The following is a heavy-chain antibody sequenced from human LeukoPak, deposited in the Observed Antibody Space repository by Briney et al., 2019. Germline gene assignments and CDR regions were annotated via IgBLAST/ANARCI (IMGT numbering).Heavy chain of an antibody. V-gene: IGHV3-30*18. CDR2: ISYDGSNK. Sequence: GRSLRLSCAASGFTFSSYGMHWVRQAPGKGLEWVAVISYDGSNKDYADSVKGRFTISRDNSKNTLYLQMNSLRAEDTAVYYCAKWDSWIDYWGQGTLVTVSS. J-gene: IGHJ4*02. D-gene: IGHD1-26*01. CDR1: GFTFSSYG. CDR3: AKWDSWIDY.